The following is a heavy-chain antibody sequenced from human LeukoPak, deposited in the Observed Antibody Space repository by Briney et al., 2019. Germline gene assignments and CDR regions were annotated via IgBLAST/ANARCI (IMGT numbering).Heavy chain of an antibody. Sequence: ASVKVSCKASGYTFTSYYMHWVRQAPGQGLEWMGIINPSGGSTSYAQKFQGRVTMTRDTSTSTVYMELSSLRSEDTAVYYCAREASVGNYYGSGSWAPDWGQGTLVTVSS. CDR2: INPSGGST. D-gene: IGHD3-10*01. V-gene: IGHV1-46*01. CDR3: AREASVGNYYGSGSWAPD. J-gene: IGHJ4*02. CDR1: GYTFTSYY.